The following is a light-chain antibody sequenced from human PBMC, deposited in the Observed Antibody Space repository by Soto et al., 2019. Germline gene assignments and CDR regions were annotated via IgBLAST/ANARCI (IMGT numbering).Light chain of an antibody. Sequence: EIVMTQSPATLSVSAGERATLSCRASQSVSRHLAWYQQKPGQAPRLLIYGASTRATGIPARFSGSGSGTEFTLTISSLQSEDVAVYYCQQYNNWPLYTFGQGTKLEIK. CDR3: QQYNNWPLYT. V-gene: IGKV3-15*01. J-gene: IGKJ2*01. CDR1: QSVSRH. CDR2: GAS.